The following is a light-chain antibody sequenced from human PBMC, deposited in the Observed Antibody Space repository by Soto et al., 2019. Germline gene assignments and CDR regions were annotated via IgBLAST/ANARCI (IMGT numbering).Light chain of an antibody. CDR1: QSVSSY. CDR2: DAS. V-gene: IGKV3-11*01. Sequence: EIVLTQSPATLSLSPGERATLSCRASQSVSSYLAWYQQKPGQAPRLLIYDASNRATGIPARFSGSGSGKDFTLTISSLEPEDFAVYYCQQRSNWPPVTFGQGTRLETK. CDR3: QQRSNWPPVT. J-gene: IGKJ5*01.